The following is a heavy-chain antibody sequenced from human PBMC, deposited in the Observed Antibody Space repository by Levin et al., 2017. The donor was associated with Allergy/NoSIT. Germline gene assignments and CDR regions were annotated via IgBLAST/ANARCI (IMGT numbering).Heavy chain of an antibody. D-gene: IGHD3-3*01. V-gene: IGHV3-23*01. J-gene: IGHJ3*01. CDR2: ISGSGGTT. CDR3: ARRHTYPIYYDFWTGSTYSNDAFDV. Sequence: GGSLRLSCTASGFRFSSYAMSWVRQAPGKGLEWVSVISGSGGTTYYADSVKGRFTISRDNAKNTLYLQMNSLRAEDTAVYYCARRHTYPIYYDFWTGSTYSNDAFDVWGPGTMVTVSS. CDR1: GFRFSSYA.